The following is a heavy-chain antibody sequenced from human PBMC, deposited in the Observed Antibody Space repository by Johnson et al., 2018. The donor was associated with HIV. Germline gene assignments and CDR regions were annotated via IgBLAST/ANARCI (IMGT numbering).Heavy chain of an antibody. D-gene: IGHD3-22*01. J-gene: IGHJ3*02. CDR1: GFNVDDDA. CDR3: ARGITMIAVVKGDAFDM. V-gene: IGHV3-20*04. Sequence: VRLVESGAGLVPPGGSLRLSCSAPGFNVDDDALSWARQLPAKGLERVPCIHYNGGCAGYADSVRYRFSISTDNANNSLYLQMNSLRTEDTAVYYCARGITMIAVVKGDAFDMWGQGTMVTVSS. CDR2: IHYNGGCA.